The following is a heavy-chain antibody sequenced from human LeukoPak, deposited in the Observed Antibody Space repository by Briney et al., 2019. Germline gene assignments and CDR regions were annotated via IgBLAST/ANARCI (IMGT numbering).Heavy chain of an antibody. Sequence: ASVKVSCKASGYTFTGYYMHWVRQAPGQGLERMGRINPNSGGTTYAQKFQGRVTMTRDTSISTAYMELSRLRSDDTAVYYCAGVYCSGGSCYSALDYWGQGTLVTVSS. V-gene: IGHV1-2*06. CDR1: GYTFTGYY. J-gene: IGHJ4*02. D-gene: IGHD2-15*01. CDR2: INPNSGGT. CDR3: AGVYCSGGSCYSALDY.